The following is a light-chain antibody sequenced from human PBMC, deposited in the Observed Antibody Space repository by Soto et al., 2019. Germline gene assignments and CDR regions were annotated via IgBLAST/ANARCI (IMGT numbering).Light chain of an antibody. CDR3: QQYNNWPGT. V-gene: IGKV3-15*01. CDR1: QSVSSN. CDR2: GAS. J-gene: IGKJ1*01. Sequence: EIVMTQSPATLSVSPGERATLSCRASQSVSSNLAWYQQKPGQAPRLLIYGASTRATGIPARFSGSGSGTAFTLTISSLQSEDSAVYYCQQYNNWPGTFGQGTKVEIK.